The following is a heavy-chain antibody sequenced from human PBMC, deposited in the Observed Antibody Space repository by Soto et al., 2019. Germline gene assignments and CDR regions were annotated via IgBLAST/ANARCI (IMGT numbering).Heavy chain of an antibody. CDR3: AQMGRAGRWFNWFDP. CDR2: IYPGDSDT. CDR1: GYSFTSYW. D-gene: IGHD6-13*01. Sequence: PGESLKISCKGSGYSFTSYWIGWVRQMPGKGLEWMGIIYPGDSDTRYSPSFQGQVTISADKSISTAYLQWSSLKASDTAMYYCAQMGRAGRWFNWFDPWGQGTLVTVSS. J-gene: IGHJ5*02. V-gene: IGHV5-51*01.